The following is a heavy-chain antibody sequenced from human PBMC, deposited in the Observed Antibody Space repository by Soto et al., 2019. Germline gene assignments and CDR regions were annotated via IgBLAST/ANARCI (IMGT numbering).Heavy chain of an antibody. CDR3: ARATGITIFGVVINWFDP. V-gene: IGHV3-21*01. CDR1: GFTFGSYT. D-gene: IGHD3-3*01. Sequence: PGGSLRLSCAASGFTFGSYTMNWVRQAPGKGLEWVSSISSSSSYIYYADSVKGRFTISRDNAKNSLYLQMNSLRAEDTAVYYCARATGITIFGVVINWFDPWGQGTLVTVSS. CDR2: ISSSSSYI. J-gene: IGHJ5*02.